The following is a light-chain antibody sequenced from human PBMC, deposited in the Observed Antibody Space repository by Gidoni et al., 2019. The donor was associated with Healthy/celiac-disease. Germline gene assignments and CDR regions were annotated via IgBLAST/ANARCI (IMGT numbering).Light chain of an antibody. Sequence: EIVLTQSPATLSLSPGERATLSCRASQSVSSYLAWYQQKPGQAPRLLIYPASNRATGIPARFSGSGSGTDFTLTISSLEPEDFAVYYCQQRSNWPPWTFGQGTKVEIK. V-gene: IGKV3-11*01. CDR1: QSVSSY. J-gene: IGKJ1*01. CDR3: QQRSNWPPWT. CDR2: PAS.